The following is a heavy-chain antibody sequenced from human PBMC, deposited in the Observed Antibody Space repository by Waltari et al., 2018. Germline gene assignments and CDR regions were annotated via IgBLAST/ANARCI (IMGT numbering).Heavy chain of an antibody. Sequence: VQLVQSGAEVEKPGASVKGSCMTSGYTFTIYGIHWVRQAPGQRLEWMGWINTDNGDKQYSQKCQIRVTTTRDTFASTAYMERSRLRAEDTAVYYWARGLDDYGDSDESSDYYYGMDVWGQGTTVTVSS. D-gene: IGHD4-17*01. CDR2: INTDNGDK. CDR1: GYTFTIYG. CDR3: ARGLDDYGDSDESSDYYYGMDV. J-gene: IGHJ6*02. V-gene: IGHV1-3*04.